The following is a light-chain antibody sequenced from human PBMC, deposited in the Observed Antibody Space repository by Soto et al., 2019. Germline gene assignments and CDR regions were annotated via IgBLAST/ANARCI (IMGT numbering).Light chain of an antibody. CDR3: QQFNGFPLT. V-gene: IGKV1-13*02. J-gene: IGKJ4*01. CDR1: QDIGSA. Sequence: IPLTQSPSSLSASVGDRVTITCRAGQDIGSALAWYQQRPGKAPKLLLYDASNLEAGEPSRFSSSGSGTDFTLAITSLRPADFETYYCQQFNGFPLTFGGGTKVQIK. CDR2: DAS.